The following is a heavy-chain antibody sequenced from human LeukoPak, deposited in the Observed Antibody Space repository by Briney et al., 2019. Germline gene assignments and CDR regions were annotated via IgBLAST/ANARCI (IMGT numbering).Heavy chain of an antibody. CDR2: IYTSGST. Sequence: NTSETLSLTCTVSGGSISSYYWSWIRQPAGKGLEWIGRIYTSGSTSYNPSLKSRVTMSVDTSKKQFSLRLSSVTAADTAVYYCARTPIYYFDNSGYYNWGQGTLVTVSS. V-gene: IGHV4-4*07. J-gene: IGHJ4*02. D-gene: IGHD3-22*01. CDR1: GGSISSYY. CDR3: ARTPIYYFDNSGYYN.